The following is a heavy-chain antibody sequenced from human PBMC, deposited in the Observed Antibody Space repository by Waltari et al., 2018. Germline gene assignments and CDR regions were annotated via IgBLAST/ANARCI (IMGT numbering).Heavy chain of an antibody. J-gene: IGHJ2*01. CDR2: IYYSGRT. V-gene: IGHV4-39*01. CDR3: ARLKARTWYFDL. CDR1: GGSISSSSYY. Sequence: QLQLQESGPGLVKPSETLSLTCTVSGGSISSSSYYWGWIRQPPGKGLEWLGIIYYSGRTYYNPSLKSRVTISVDTSKNQFSLKLSSVTAADTAVYYCARLKARTWYFDLWGRGTLVTVSS.